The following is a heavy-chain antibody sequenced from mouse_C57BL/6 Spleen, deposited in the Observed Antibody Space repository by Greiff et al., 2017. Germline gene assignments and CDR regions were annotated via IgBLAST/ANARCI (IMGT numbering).Heavy chain of an antibody. Sequence: ESGAELVRPGASVTLSCKASGYTFTDYEMHWVKQTPVHGLEWIGAIDPETGGTAYNQKFKGKAILTADKSSSTAYMELRSLTSEDSAVYYCTRKKLTGYWYFDVWGTGTTVTVSS. CDR3: TRKKLTGYWYFDV. CDR1: GYTFTDYE. D-gene: IGHD4-1*01. J-gene: IGHJ1*03. V-gene: IGHV1-15*01. CDR2: IDPETGGT.